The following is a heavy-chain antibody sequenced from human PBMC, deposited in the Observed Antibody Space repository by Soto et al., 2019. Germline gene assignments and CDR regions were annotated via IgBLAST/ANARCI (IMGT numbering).Heavy chain of an antibody. CDR3: ARAWGFRSEWYGSFYY. Sequence: SQTLSLTCAISVYSVSSNRAAWNWIIQSPSRGLEWLGRTYYRSKWYNDYAVSVKSRITINPDTSKNQFSLQLNSVTPEDTAVYYCARAWGFRSEWYGSFYYWGQGTLVTAPQ. J-gene: IGHJ4*02. V-gene: IGHV6-1*01. CDR2: TYYRSKWYN. CDR1: VYSVSSNRAA. D-gene: IGHD6-19*01.